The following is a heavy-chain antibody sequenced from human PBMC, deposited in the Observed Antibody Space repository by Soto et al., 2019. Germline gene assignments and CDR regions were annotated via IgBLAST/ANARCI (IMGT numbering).Heavy chain of an antibody. CDR2: ISYDGSNK. CDR1: GFTFSSYG. J-gene: IGHJ6*02. V-gene: IGHV3-30*18. CDR3: AKSREGYDILTVYAMPPYYYGMDV. D-gene: IGHD3-9*01. Sequence: GGSLRLSCAASGFTFSSYGMHWVRQAPGKGLEWVAVISYDGSNKYYADSVKGRFTISRGNSKNTLYLQMNSLRAEDTAVYYCAKSREGYDILTVYAMPPYYYGMDVWGQGTTVTVPS.